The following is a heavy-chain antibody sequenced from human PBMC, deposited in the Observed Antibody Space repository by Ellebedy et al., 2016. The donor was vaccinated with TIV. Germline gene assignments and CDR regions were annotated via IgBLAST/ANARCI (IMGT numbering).Heavy chain of an antibody. V-gene: IGHV1-2*02. D-gene: IGHD3-22*01. CDR2: IYADSGGT. Sequence: AASVKVSCKASGYTFTAYYIHWVRHAPGQGLEWMGWIYADSGGTNYAQKFQGRVTMTRDTSINTVYMELSSLRSDDKAIYYCARGRYDGSGTPFDYWGQGILVTVSS. J-gene: IGHJ4*02. CDR1: GYTFTAYY. CDR3: ARGRYDGSGTPFDY.